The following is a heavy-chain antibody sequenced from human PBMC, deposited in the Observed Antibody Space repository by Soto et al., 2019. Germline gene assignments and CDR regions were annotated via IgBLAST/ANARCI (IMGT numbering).Heavy chain of an antibody. Sequence: GGSLRLSCAASGFTFSSYSMNWVRQAPGKGLEWVSSISSSSSYIYYADSVKGRFTISRDNAKNSLYLQMNSLRAEDTAVYYCARAPAPFPRLRLGGMDVWGQGTTVTVSS. J-gene: IGHJ6*02. D-gene: IGHD5-12*01. V-gene: IGHV3-21*01. CDR3: ARAPAPFPRLRLGGMDV. CDR2: ISSSSSYI. CDR1: GFTFSSYS.